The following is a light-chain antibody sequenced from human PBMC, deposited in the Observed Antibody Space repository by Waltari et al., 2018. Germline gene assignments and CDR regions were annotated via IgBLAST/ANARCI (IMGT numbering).Light chain of an antibody. CDR1: QTVDSY. V-gene: IGKV3-11*01. CDR2: DTS. Sequence: EIVLTQSPATLSLSPGERATLSCRASQTVDSYLIWYQQRPGQAPRLLIYDTSDRATGIPARFSGSGSGTDYTLTISSLEPEDFAVYYCHQYHTSPFTFGGGTKVEIK. CDR3: HQYHTSPFT. J-gene: IGKJ4*01.